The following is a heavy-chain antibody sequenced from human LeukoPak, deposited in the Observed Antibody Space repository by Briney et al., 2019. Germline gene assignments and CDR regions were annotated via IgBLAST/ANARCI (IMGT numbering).Heavy chain of an antibody. CDR3: ARVRGTIPGYSYGNWFDP. J-gene: IGHJ5*02. Sequence: SETLSLTCAVSGGSITNYYWSWIRQPPGKGLEWIGYIYYSGSTNYNPSLKSRVAISVDTSKSQFSLKLSSVTAADTAVYYCARVRGTIPGYSYGNWFDPWGQGTLVTVSS. CDR1: GGSITNYY. CDR2: IYYSGST. V-gene: IGHV4-59*01. D-gene: IGHD5-18*01.